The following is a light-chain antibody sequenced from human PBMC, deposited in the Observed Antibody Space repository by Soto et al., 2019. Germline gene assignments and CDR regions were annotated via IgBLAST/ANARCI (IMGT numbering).Light chain of an antibody. V-gene: IGKV3-15*01. CDR3: QQYNNWPPLA. J-gene: IGKJ4*01. CDR1: QSVSSN. CDR2: GAS. Sequence: EIVMTQSPATLSVSPRERATLSCRASQSVSSNLAWYQQKHGQAPRLLIYGASTRATGIPARYSGSGPGTECTLTINSLHSEDFAVYYCQQYNNWPPLAFGGGNKVEIK.